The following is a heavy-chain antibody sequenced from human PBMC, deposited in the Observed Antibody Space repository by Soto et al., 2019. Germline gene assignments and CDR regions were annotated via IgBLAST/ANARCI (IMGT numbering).Heavy chain of an antibody. J-gene: IGHJ4*02. D-gene: IGHD4-17*01. Sequence: ASVKVSCKASGYTFTGYYMHWVRQAPGQGLEWMGWINPNSGGTNYAQKFQGWVTMTRDTSISTAYMELSRLRSDDTAVYYCARGGGPFMNSVTNPFDYWGQGTLVTVSS. V-gene: IGHV1-2*04. CDR1: GYTFTGYY. CDR3: ARGGGPFMNSVTNPFDY. CDR2: INPNSGGT.